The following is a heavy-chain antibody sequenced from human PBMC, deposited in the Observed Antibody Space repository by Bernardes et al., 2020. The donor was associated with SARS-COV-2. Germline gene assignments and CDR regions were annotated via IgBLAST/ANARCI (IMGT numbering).Heavy chain of an antibody. J-gene: IGHJ5*02. CDR1: GGSISSYY. CDR2: IYYSGST. CDR3: ARVRREDFWSGGNWFDP. D-gene: IGHD3-3*01. V-gene: IGHV4-59*01. Sequence: SETLSLTCTVSGGSISSYYWSWIRQPPGKGLEWIGYIYYSGSTNYNPSLKSRVTISVDTSKNQFSLKLSSVTAADTAVYYCARVRREDFWSGGNWFDPWGQGTLVTVSS.